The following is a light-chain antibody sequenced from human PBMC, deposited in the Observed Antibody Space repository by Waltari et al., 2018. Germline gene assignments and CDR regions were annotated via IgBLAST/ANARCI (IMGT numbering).Light chain of an antibody. V-gene: IGKV3-15*01. CDR1: QSIGRD. J-gene: IGKJ2*01. CDR2: VTS. Sequence: EIIMTQSPGTLSASPGETVTLSCRASQSIGRDVAWYQKKSGQAPRLVMYVTSSRATGIPARFSGSGSGTHFTLTISSLQSDDFATFFCQQYHEWPYTFARGTQVEI. CDR3: QQYHEWPYT.